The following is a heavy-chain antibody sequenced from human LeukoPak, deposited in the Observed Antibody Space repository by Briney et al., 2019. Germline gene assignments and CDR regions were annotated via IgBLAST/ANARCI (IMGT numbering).Heavy chain of an antibody. J-gene: IGHJ4*02. D-gene: IGHD3-10*01. Sequence: AGGSLRLSCAASGFTFSSYGMHWVRQAPGKGLEWVSAIGGTDGTTFYAAFVKGRFTISRDNSRNTLYLQMNSLRAEDTAVYYCTKRIDGAGSYYIDFWGQGTVVTVSS. CDR1: GFTFSSYG. CDR2: IGGTDGTT. V-gene: IGHV3-23*01. CDR3: TKRIDGAGSYYIDF.